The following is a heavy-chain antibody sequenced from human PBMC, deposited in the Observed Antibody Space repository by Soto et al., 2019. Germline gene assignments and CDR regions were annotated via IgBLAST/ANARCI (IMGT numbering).Heavy chain of an antibody. J-gene: IGHJ4*02. Sequence: QVQLVQSGAEVKKPGSSVKVSCKASGGTFSSYAISWVRQAPGQGIEWMGGIIPIFGTANYAQKFQGRVTITADESTSTAYMELSSLRSEDTAVYFCARGYHSSGYYPSYYFDYWGQGTLVTVSS. V-gene: IGHV1-69*01. D-gene: IGHD3-22*01. CDR2: IIPIFGTA. CDR1: GGTFSSYA. CDR3: ARGYHSSGYYPSYYFDY.